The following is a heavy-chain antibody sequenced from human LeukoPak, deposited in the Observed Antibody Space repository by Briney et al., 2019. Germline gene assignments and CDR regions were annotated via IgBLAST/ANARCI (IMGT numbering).Heavy chain of an antibody. CDR3: ARDRGSSGRLGRFDN. J-gene: IGHJ4*02. Sequence: GGSLRLSCAASGFTLSTYWMTWVRQAPGKGLERVANIKQDGSEKYYVDSVKGRFTISRDNAKKLLYLQMNSLRVEDTAVYYCARDRGSSGRLGRFDNWGQGTLVTVSP. D-gene: IGHD6-19*01. CDR1: GFTLSTYW. V-gene: IGHV3-7*01. CDR2: IKQDGSEK.